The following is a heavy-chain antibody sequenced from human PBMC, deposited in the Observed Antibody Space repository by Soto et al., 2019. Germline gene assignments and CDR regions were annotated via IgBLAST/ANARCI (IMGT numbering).Heavy chain of an antibody. CDR2: ISGSGGST. CDR1: GFTFSSYA. CDR3: AKTLYDSSGYPQYYFDY. D-gene: IGHD3-22*01. Sequence: GGSLRLSCAASGFTFSSYAMSWVRQAPGKGLEWVSAISGSGGSTYYADSVKGRFTISNDNSKNTLYLQMNSLRAEDTAVYYCAKTLYDSSGYPQYYFDYWGQGTLVTVSS. J-gene: IGHJ4*02. V-gene: IGHV3-23*01.